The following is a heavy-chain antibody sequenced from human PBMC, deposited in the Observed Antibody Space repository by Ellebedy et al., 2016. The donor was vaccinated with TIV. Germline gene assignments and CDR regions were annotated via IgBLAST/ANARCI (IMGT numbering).Heavy chain of an antibody. V-gene: IGHV4-59*02. D-gene: IGHD5-18*01. CDR1: GGSVTPYY. CDR2: IYYSGST. J-gene: IGHJ6*02. Sequence: SETLSLTCTVSGGSVTPYYWSWIRQPPGKGLEWIGYIYYSGSTNYNPSLKRRVTISVDTSKNQFSLKLSSVTAADTAVYYCAREGGYSYGLSMDVWGQGTTVTVSS. CDR3: AREGGYSYGLSMDV.